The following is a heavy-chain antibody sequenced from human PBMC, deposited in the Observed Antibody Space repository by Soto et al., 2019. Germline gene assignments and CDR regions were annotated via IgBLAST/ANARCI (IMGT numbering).Heavy chain of an antibody. CDR2: INPSGGST. Sequence: SVKVSCKASGYTFTSYYMHWVRQAPGQGLEWMGIINPSGGSTSYAQKFQGRVTMTRDTSTSTVYMELSSLRSEDTAVYYCASLYCTNGVCSPRYYGMDVWGQGTTVTVSS. V-gene: IGHV1-46*01. J-gene: IGHJ6*02. D-gene: IGHD2-8*01. CDR3: ASLYCTNGVCSPRYYGMDV. CDR1: GYTFTSYY.